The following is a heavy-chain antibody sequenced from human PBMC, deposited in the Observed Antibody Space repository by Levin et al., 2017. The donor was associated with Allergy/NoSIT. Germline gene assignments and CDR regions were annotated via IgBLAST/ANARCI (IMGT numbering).Heavy chain of an antibody. CDR2: IYYSGST. Sequence: KASETLSLTCTVSGGSISSSSYYWGWIRQPPGKGLEWIGSIYYSGSTYYNPSLKSRVTISVDTSKNQFSLKLSSVTAADTAVYYCARLGYCTNGVCYTRYSSGWPPFDYWGQGTLVTVSS. CDR3: ARLGYCTNGVCYTRYSSGWPPFDY. D-gene: IGHD2-8*01. CDR1: GGSISSSSYY. V-gene: IGHV4-39*07. J-gene: IGHJ4*02.